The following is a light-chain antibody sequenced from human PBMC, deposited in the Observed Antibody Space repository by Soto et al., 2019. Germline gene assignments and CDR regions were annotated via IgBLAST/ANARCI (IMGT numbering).Light chain of an antibody. CDR1: QTITTC. Sequence: DIPMTQSPSSLSASIRDRVSITCRASQTITTCLHWYQQRPGRSPNLLIYAASHLQNGVPSRFSGSGSGPDCTLTIDSLQPEDFATYYCQQSYTAPWTFGQGTKVESK. CDR3: QQSYTAPWT. J-gene: IGKJ1*01. V-gene: IGKV1-39*01. CDR2: AAS.